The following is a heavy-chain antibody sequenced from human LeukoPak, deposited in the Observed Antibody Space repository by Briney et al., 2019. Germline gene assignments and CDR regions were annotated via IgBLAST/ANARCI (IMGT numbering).Heavy chain of an antibody. CDR3: ARVGSLSGSYFGSFDY. V-gene: IGHV1-18*01. CDR2: ISAYNGNT. CDR1: SYTFTSYG. D-gene: IGHD1-26*01. Sequence: ASVKVSCKASSYTFTSYGISWLRQAPGQGLEWMGWISAYNGNTNYAQRLQGRVTMTTDTSTSTAYMELRSLRSDDTAVYYCARVGSLSGSYFGSFDYWGQGTLVTVSS. J-gene: IGHJ4*02.